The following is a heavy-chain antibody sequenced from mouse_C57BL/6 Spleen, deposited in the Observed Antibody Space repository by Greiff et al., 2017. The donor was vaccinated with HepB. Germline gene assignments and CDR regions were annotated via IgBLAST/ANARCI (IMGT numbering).Heavy chain of an antibody. CDR2: IYPGDGDT. CDR1: GYAFSSYW. Sequence: VQLQQSGAELVKPGASVKISCKASGYAFSSYWMNWVKQRPGKGLEWIGQIYPGDGDTNYNGKFKGKATLTADKSSSTAYMQLSSLTSEDSAVYFCARSGSSLYYAMDYWGQGTSVTVSS. CDR3: ARSGSSLYYAMDY. V-gene: IGHV1-80*01. J-gene: IGHJ4*01. D-gene: IGHD1-1*01.